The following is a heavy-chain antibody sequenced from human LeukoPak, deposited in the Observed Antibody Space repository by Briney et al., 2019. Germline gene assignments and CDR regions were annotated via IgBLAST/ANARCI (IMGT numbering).Heavy chain of an antibody. D-gene: IGHD3-22*01. Sequence: GGSLRLSCAASGFTFDDYTMHWVRQAPGKGLEWVSLISWDGGSTYYADSVKGRFTISRDNSKNSLYLQMNSLRTEDTALYYCAKGPSYYYDSSGYYDYWGQGTLVTVSS. V-gene: IGHV3-43*01. J-gene: IGHJ4*02. CDR3: AKGPSYYYDSSGYYDY. CDR2: ISWDGGST. CDR1: GFTFDDYT.